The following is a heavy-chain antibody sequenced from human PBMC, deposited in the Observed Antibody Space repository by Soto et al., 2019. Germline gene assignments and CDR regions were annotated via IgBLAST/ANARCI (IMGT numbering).Heavy chain of an antibody. CDR3: ARHTYTNGSDY. D-gene: IGHD2-8*01. Sequence: GESLKIFCKGSGYSFTSYWIGWVRQMPGKGLEWRGIIYPGDSDTRYSPSFQGQVTISADKSISTAYLQWSSLKASDTAMYYCARHTYTNGSDYWGQGTLVTVSS. CDR2: IYPGDSDT. CDR1: GYSFTSYW. J-gene: IGHJ4*02. V-gene: IGHV5-51*01.